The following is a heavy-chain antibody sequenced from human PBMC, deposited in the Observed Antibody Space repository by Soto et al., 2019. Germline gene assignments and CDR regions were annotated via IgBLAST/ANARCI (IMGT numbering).Heavy chain of an antibody. Sequence: GGSLRLSCAASGFTFSSYAMSWVRQAPGKGLEWVSAISGSDGSTYYADSVKGRFTISRDNSKNTPYLQMNSLRAEDTAVYYCAKGVRYYYDSSGYLYFDYWGQGTLVTVSS. CDR1: GFTFSSYA. CDR2: ISGSDGST. J-gene: IGHJ4*02. D-gene: IGHD3-22*01. CDR3: AKGVRYYYDSSGYLYFDY. V-gene: IGHV3-23*01.